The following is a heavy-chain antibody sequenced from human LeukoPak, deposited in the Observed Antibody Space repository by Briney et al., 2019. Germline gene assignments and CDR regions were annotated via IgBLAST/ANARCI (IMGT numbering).Heavy chain of an antibody. CDR3: ATLPSSTTHDAFDI. V-gene: IGHV4-59*01. CDR1: GGSISSYY. CDR2: IYYSGST. Sequence: SETLSLTCTVSGGSISSYYWSWIRQPPGKGLEWIGCIYYSGSTNYNPSLKSRVTISVDTSKNQFSLKLSSVTAADTAVYYCATLPSSTTHDAFDIWGQGTMVTVSS. J-gene: IGHJ3*02. D-gene: IGHD1-1*01.